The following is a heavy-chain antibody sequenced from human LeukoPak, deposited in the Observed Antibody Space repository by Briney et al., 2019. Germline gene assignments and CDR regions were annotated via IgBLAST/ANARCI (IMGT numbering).Heavy chain of an antibody. CDR3: AKDLTEYYYGSGSYLLDY. J-gene: IGHJ4*02. V-gene: IGHV3-23*01. CDR2: ISGSGGST. Sequence: GGSLRLSCEASGFTFSSYAMSWVRQAPGKGLEWVSAISGSGGSTYYADSVKDRFTISRDNSKNTLYLQMNSLRAEDTAVYYCAKDLTEYYYGSGSYLLDYWGQGTLVTVSS. D-gene: IGHD3-10*01. CDR1: GFTFSSYA.